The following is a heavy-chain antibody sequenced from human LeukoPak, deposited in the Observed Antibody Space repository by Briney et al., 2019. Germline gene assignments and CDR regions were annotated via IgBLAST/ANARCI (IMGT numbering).Heavy chain of an antibody. J-gene: IGHJ4*02. CDR1: GYSFTSYW. CDR3: ARRDYDILTGPSWDFDY. V-gene: IGHV5-51*01. D-gene: IGHD3-9*01. CDR2: IYPGDSDT. Sequence: GESLKISCKGSGYSFTSYWIGWVRQMPGKGLEWMGIIYPGDSDTRYSPSFQGQVTISADKSISTAYLQWSSLKASDTAMYYCARRDYDILTGPSWDFDYWGQGTLVTVSS.